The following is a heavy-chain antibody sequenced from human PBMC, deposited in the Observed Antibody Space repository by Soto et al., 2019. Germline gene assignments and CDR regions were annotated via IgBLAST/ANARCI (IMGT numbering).Heavy chain of an antibody. J-gene: IGHJ6*02. CDR2: ISWDGGST. V-gene: IGHV3-43*01. CDR3: AKVFFQKGLRYYYYGMDV. CDR1: GFTFDDYT. D-gene: IGHD2-21*01. Sequence: EVQLVESGGVVVQPGGSLRLSCAASGFTFDDYTMHWVRQAPGKGLEWVSLISWDGGSTYYADSVKGRFTISRDNSKNSLYLQMNSLRTEDTALYYCAKVFFQKGLRYYYYGMDVWGQGTTVTVSS.